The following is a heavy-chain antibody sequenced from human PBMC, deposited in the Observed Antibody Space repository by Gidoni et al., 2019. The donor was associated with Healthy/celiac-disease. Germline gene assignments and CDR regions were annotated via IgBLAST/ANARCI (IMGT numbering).Heavy chain of an antibody. D-gene: IGHD3-10*01. J-gene: IGHJ3*02. CDR1: GFSLSTSGVG. Sequence: QITLKESGPTLVKPTQTLPLTCTFSGFSLSTSGVGVGWIRQPPGKALEWLALIYWDDDKRYSPSLKSRLTITKDTSKNQVVLTMTNMDPVDTATYYCARGLPSWFGESSCAFDIWGQGTMVTVSS. V-gene: IGHV2-5*02. CDR3: ARGLPSWFGESSCAFDI. CDR2: IYWDDDK.